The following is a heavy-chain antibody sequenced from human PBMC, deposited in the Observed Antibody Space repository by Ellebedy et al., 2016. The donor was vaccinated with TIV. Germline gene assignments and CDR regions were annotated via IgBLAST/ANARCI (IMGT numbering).Heavy chain of an antibody. CDR2: INPSGGST. CDR1: GYTFTSYY. J-gene: IGHJ4*02. CDR3: ARARYCSGGSCYSYYFDY. Sequence: ASVKVSXKASGYTFTSYYMHWVRQAPGQGLEWMGIINPSGGSTSYAQKFQGRVTMTRDTSTSTVYMELSSLRSEDTAVYYCARARYCSGGSCYSYYFDYWGQGTLVTVSS. D-gene: IGHD2-15*01. V-gene: IGHV1-46*01.